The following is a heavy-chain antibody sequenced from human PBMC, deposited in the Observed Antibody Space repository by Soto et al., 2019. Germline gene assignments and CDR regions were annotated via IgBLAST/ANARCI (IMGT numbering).Heavy chain of an antibody. D-gene: IGHD5-18*01. CDR3: ARGGGYSYGYFYYFDY. V-gene: IGHV4-30-4*01. CDR2: IYYSGST. J-gene: IGHJ4*02. Sequence: SETLSLTCTVSGGSISSGDYYWSWIRQPPGKGLEWIGYIYYSGSTYYNPSLKSRVTISVDTSKNQFSLKLSSVTAADTAVYYCARGGGYSYGYFYYFDYWGQGTL. CDR1: GGSISSGDYY.